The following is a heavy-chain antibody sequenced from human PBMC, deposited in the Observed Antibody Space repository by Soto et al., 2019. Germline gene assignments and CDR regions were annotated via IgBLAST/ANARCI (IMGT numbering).Heavy chain of an antibody. V-gene: IGHV4-34*01. CDR2: INHSGST. J-gene: IGHJ6*02. D-gene: IGHD6-6*01. Sequence: QVQLQQWGAGLLKPSETLSLTCAVYGGSFSGYYWSWIRQPPGKGLEWIGEINHSGSTNYNPSLKRRVTISVDTSKNQFSLKLSSVTAADTAVYYCARARGAYSSSLAYYYYGMDVWGQGTTVTVSS. CDR1: GGSFSGYY. CDR3: ARARGAYSSSLAYYYYGMDV.